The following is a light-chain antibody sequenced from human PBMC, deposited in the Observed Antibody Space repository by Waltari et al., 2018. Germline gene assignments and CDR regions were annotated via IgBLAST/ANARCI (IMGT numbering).Light chain of an antibody. CDR3: QSYDTSLTAYV. V-gene: IGLV1-40*01. CDR1: ASNFGAGDD. CDR2: ANI. Sequence: QSVLTQPPSVSGALGQTVTISCTGGASNFGAGDDVPWYQKLPGTAPKLLIYANIYRPSEVSDRFSGSKSGTSASLAITGLQAEDEADYFCQSYDTSLTAYVFGLGTKVTVL. J-gene: IGLJ1*01.